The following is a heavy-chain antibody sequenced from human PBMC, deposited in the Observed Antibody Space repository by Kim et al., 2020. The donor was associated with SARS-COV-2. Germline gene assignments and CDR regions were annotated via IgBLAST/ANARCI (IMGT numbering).Heavy chain of an antibody. CDR2: IKEDGSVK. Sequence: VGSLRLSCAASGFSFSDYWMSWVRQAPGKGLEWVANIKEDGSVKQYVDSVKGRFTISRDNAKNSLYLQMNSLRAEDTAVYYCARDGSGSYSASFDYWGQGTLVTVSS. J-gene: IGHJ4*02. CDR1: GFSFSDYW. CDR3: ARDGSGSYSASFDY. D-gene: IGHD3-10*01. V-gene: IGHV3-7*01.